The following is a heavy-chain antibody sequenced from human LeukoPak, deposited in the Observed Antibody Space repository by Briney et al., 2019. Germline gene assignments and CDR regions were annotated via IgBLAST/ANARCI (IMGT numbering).Heavy chain of an antibody. CDR3: TTRLRYFDWTIYDFDY. V-gene: IGHV3-15*01. CDR1: GFTFSNAW. J-gene: IGHJ4*02. CDR2: IKSKTDGGTT. Sequence: GGSLRLSCAASGFTFSNAWMSWVRQAPGKGLEWVGRIKSKTDGGTTDYAAPVKGRFTISRDDSKNTLYLQMNSLKTEDTAVYHCTTRLRYFDWTIYDFDYWGQGTLVTVSS. D-gene: IGHD3-9*01.